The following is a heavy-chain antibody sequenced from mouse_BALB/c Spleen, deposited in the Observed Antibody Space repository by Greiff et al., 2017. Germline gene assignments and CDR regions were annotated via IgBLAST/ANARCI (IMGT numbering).Heavy chain of an antibody. CDR3: ARREGAY. Sequence: EVQGVESGAELVKPGASVKLSCTASGFNIKDTYMHWVKQRPEQGLEWIGRIDPANGNTKYDPKFQGKATITADTSSNTAYLQLSSLTSEDTAVYYCARREGAYWGQGTLVTVSA. CDR2: IDPANGNT. J-gene: IGHJ3*01. CDR1: GFNIKDTY. V-gene: IGHV14-3*02.